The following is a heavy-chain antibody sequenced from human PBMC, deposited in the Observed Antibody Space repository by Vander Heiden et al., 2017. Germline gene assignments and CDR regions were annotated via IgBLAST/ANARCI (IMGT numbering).Heavy chain of an antibody. CDR2: ISGSGRKI. V-gene: IGHV3-48*02. CDR1: GFTFSSYS. D-gene: IGHD3-22*01. J-gene: IGHJ4*02. Sequence: EVQLVASGGDLVQPGGSLRLSCAASGFTFSSYSMNWVRQAPGKGLEWIANISGSGRKIYYADSVKGRFTVSRDNAKNSLCLQMNSLRDEDTAVYYCATDYDSSGSYWGQGALVTVSS. CDR3: ATDYDSSGSY.